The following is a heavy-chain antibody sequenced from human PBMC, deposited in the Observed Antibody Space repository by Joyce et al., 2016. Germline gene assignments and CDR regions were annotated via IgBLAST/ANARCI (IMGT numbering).Heavy chain of an antibody. D-gene: IGHD3-22*01. J-gene: IGHJ5*02. Sequence: LQLQESGSGLVRPSQTLSLTCTVSGDSVSTGDYSWTWIRQPPGKGLQWIGTLYYTGSTYYSPYLRRRVTISADRSKNQFSLELDSVTAADTAVYFCARSKYSYDSVAYYYQNWFDPWGQGTMVTVSS. CDR1: GDSVSTGDYS. CDR3: ARSKYSYDSVAYYYQNWFDP. CDR2: LYYTGST. V-gene: IGHV4-30-2*01.